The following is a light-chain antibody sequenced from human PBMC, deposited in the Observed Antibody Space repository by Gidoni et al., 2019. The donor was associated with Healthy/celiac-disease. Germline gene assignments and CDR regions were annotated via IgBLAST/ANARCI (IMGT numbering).Light chain of an antibody. J-gene: IGKJ4*01. V-gene: IGKV1-39*01. CDR2: AAS. CDR3: QQSYSTPLT. CDR1: QSISSY. Sequence: SVGDRVTITCRASQSISSYLNLYQQKPGKAPKRLIYAASSLQSGVPSRFSGSGSGTDFTLTISSLQPEDFATYYCQQSYSTPLTFGGGTKVEIK.